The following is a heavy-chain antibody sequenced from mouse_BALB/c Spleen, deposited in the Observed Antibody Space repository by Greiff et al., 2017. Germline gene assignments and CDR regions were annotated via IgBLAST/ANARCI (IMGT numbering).Heavy chain of an antibody. CDR3: ARSGATMITTGAMDY. V-gene: IGHV1-69*02. CDR2: IDTSDSYT. J-gene: IGHJ4*01. Sequence: QVQLQQSGPELVKPGASVKMSCKASGYTFTDYWMHWVKQRPGQGLEWIGAIDTSDSYTSYNQKFKGKATLTVDESSSTAYMQLSSLTSEDSAVYYCARSGATMITTGAMDYWGQGTSVTVSS. CDR1: GYTFTDYW. D-gene: IGHD2-4*01.